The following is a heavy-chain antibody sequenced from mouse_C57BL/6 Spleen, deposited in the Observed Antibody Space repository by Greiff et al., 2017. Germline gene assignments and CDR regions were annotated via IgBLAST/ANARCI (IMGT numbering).Heavy chain of an antibody. Sequence: QVQLKQSGPELVKPGASVKISCKASGYAFSSSWMNWVKQRPGKGLEWIGRIYPGDGDTNYNGKFKGKATLTADKSSSTAYMQLSSLTSEDSAVYFCAREGRGYFDYWGQGTTLTVSS. CDR3: AREGRGYFDY. CDR2: IYPGDGDT. V-gene: IGHV1-82*01. D-gene: IGHD3-3*01. J-gene: IGHJ2*01. CDR1: GYAFSSSW.